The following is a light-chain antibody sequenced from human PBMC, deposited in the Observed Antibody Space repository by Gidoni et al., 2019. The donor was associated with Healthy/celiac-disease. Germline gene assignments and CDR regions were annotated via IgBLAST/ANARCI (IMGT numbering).Light chain of an antibody. CDR1: QSVSSSY. Sequence: EIVLTQSPGTLSLSPGERATLSCRASQSVSSSYLAWYQQKPGQAPRLLIYGASSRATGIPDRFSGSGSGTDFTLTISRLEPDFAVYYCQQYGSSPPITFGQGTRLEIK. J-gene: IGKJ5*01. V-gene: IGKV3-20*01. CDR3: QQYGSSPPIT. CDR2: GAS.